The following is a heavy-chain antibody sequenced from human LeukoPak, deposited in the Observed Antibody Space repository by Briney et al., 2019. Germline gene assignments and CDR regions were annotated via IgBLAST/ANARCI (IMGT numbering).Heavy chain of an antibody. J-gene: IGHJ4*02. V-gene: IGHV4-4*07. D-gene: IGHD1-26*01. CDR3: TRENSGSYREFDY. Sequence: PSETLSLTCTVSGGSISSYYWSWIRQPAGKGLEWIGRIYTSGSTNYNASLKSRVSMSVDTSKNQFSLKLSSVTAADTAVFYCTRENSGSYREFDYWGQGTLVTVSS. CDR2: IYTSGST. CDR1: GGSISSYY.